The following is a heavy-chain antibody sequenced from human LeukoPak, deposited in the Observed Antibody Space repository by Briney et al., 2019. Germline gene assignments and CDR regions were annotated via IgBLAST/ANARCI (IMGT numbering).Heavy chain of an antibody. CDR2: IYPSDSDT. Sequence: GESLKISCKGSGYSFTSYWIGWVRQMPGKGVEWMGIIYPSDSDTRYSPSFQGQVTISADKSISTAYLQWSSLKASDTAMYYCARGSSGLQYYFDYWGQGTLVTVSS. CDR1: GYSFTSYW. D-gene: IGHD3-22*01. CDR3: ARGSSGLQYYFDY. J-gene: IGHJ4*02. V-gene: IGHV5-51*01.